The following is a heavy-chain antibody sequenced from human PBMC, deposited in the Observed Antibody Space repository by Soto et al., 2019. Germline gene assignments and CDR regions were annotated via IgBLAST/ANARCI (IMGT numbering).Heavy chain of an antibody. V-gene: IGHV4-39*01. CDR2: VHYSGST. D-gene: IGHD3-22*01. CDR3: ARQHYYDSSGYYTWN. J-gene: IGHJ4*02. Sequence: SETLSLTCTVSGGSIISGGYYWSWIRQHPGKGLEWIATVHYSGSTYYTPSLKNRVTISADTSKNQFSLRLNSVTAADTAVYYCARQHYYDSSGYYTWNWGQGTLVTVSS. CDR1: GGSIISGGYY.